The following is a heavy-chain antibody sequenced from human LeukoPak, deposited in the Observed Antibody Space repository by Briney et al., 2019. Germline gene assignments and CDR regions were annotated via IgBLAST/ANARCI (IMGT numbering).Heavy chain of an antibody. J-gene: IGHJ4*02. CDR1: GGTFSSYA. CDR3: ARDLGLTGYYFLYFDY. V-gene: IGHV1-69*13. Sequence: VASVKVSCKASGGTFSSYAISWVRQAPGQGLEWMGGIIPIFGTANYAQKFQGRVTITADESTSTAYMELSSLRSEDTAVYYCARDLGLTGYYFLYFDYWGQGTLVTVSS. CDR2: IIPIFGTA. D-gene: IGHD3-9*01.